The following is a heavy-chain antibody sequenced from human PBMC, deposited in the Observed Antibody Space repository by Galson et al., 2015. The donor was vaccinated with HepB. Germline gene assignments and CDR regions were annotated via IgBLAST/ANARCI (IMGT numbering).Heavy chain of an antibody. Sequence: QSGAEVKKPGESLKISCKASGYSFTTYWIGWVRQMPGKGLEWMGIIYPDDSDTRYSPSFQGQVTISGDKSISTAYLQWSSLRASDTAMYYCARRYPYTPGPSPPGIFAFDIWGQGTMVTVSA. J-gene: IGHJ3*02. V-gene: IGHV5-51*01. CDR2: IYPDDSDT. CDR3: ARRYPYTPGPSPPGIFAFDI. D-gene: IGHD2-15*01. CDR1: GYSFTTYW.